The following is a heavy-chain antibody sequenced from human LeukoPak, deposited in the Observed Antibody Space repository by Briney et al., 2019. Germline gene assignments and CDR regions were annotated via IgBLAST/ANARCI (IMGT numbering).Heavy chain of an antibody. Sequence: ASVKVSCKASGYTFSNYYIHWVRQAPGQGLEWMGIIDSSGGSTSNAQKFQGSVTMTRDMSTSTVYMELSSLRSEDTAVYYCARRGAGDAFDIWGQGTMVTVSS. V-gene: IGHV1-46*01. CDR3: ARRGAGDAFDI. D-gene: IGHD1-26*01. CDR2: IDSSGGST. J-gene: IGHJ3*02. CDR1: GYTFSNYY.